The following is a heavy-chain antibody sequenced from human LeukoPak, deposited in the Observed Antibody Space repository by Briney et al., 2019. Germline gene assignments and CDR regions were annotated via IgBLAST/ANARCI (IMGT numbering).Heavy chain of an antibody. V-gene: IGHV3-30*14. J-gene: IGHJ4*02. CDR3: ASRYSSGWYAF. CDR1: GFTFSSYA. D-gene: IGHD6-19*01. Sequence: GGSLRLSCAASGFTFSSYAMHWVRQAPGKGLDWAAVISSDGNTQYYADSVKGRFTISRDNSKNTLYLQMNSLRAEDTAVYYCASRYSSGWYAFWGQGTLVTVSS. CDR2: ISSDGNTQ.